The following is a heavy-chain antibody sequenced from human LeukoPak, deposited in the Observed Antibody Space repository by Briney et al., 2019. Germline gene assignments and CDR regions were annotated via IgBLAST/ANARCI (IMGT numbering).Heavy chain of an antibody. D-gene: IGHD3-16*02. CDR1: GYTFTSYA. CDR3: ARPRNVWGSYRYQFDY. CDR2: INAGNGNT. J-gene: IGHJ4*02. Sequence: GASVKVSCKASGYTFTSYAMHWVRQAPGQRLEWMGWINAGNGNTKYSQKFQGRVTITRDTSASTAYMELSSLRSEDTAVYYCARPRNVWGSYRYQFDYWGQGTLVTVSS. V-gene: IGHV1-3*01.